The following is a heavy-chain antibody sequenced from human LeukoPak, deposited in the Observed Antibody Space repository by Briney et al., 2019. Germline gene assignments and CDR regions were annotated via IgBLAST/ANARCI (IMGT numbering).Heavy chain of an antibody. Sequence: GGSLRLSCTASGFTFSDYYMTWLRQAPGKGLEWVSCISSRGDTIYYADSVKGRFTISRDNAKNSLYLQMNSLRAGDTAVYYCARDKYNSGAYGDFDHWGQGTLVTVSS. CDR1: GFTFSDYY. J-gene: IGHJ4*02. D-gene: IGHD6-19*01. CDR3: ARDKYNSGAYGDFDH. V-gene: IGHV3-11*04. CDR2: ISSRGDTI.